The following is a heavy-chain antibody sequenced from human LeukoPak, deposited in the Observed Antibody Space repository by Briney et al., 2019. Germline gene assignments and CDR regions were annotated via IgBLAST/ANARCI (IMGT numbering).Heavy chain of an antibody. CDR3: ARDGPLYGDYVLNY. V-gene: IGHV3-48*03. CDR2: ISSSGSTI. CDR1: GFTFSSYE. D-gene: IGHD4-17*01. Sequence: GGSLRLSCAASGFTFSSYEMNWVRQAPGKGLEWVSYISSSGSTIYYADSVKGRFTISRDNAKNSLYLQMNSLRAEDTAVYYCARDGPLYGDYVLNYWGQGTLVTVSS. J-gene: IGHJ4*02.